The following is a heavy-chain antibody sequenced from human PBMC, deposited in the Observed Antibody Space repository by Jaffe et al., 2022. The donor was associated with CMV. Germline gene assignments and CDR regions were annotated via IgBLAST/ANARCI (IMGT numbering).Heavy chain of an antibody. CDR1: GFTFSSYA. CDR3: VKQPERNTVTTYYFDY. CDR2: ISSNGGST. J-gene: IGHJ4*02. Sequence: EVQLVESGGGLVQPGGSLRLSCSASGFTFSSYAMHWVRQAPGKGLEYVSAISSNGGSTYYADSVKGRFTISRDNSKNTLYLQMSSLRAEDTAVYYCVKQPERNTVTTYYFDYWGQGTLVTVSS. V-gene: IGHV3-64D*06. D-gene: IGHD4-17*01.